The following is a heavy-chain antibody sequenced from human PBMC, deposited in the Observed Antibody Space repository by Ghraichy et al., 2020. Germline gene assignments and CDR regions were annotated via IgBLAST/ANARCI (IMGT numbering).Heavy chain of an antibody. CDR1: GGSFNTYY. CDR2: INHSGST. V-gene: IGHV4-34*01. CDR3: ASGRLIRYYYYYMDV. J-gene: IGHJ6*03. D-gene: IGHD3-10*01. Sequence: SQTLSLTCAVYGGSFNTYYWSWIRQPPGKGLEWIGEINHSGSTNYNPSLKSRVTISVDTSKNQFSLKLSSVTAADTAVYYCASGRLIRYYYYYMDVWDKGTTVTVSS.